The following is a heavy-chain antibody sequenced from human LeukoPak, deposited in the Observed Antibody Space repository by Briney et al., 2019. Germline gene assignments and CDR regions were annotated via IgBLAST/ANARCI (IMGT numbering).Heavy chain of an antibody. CDR3: ARGSGQIAARPSYFDY. CDR2: INHSGST. D-gene: IGHD6-6*01. V-gene: IGHV4-34*01. CDR1: GGSFSGYY. J-gene: IGHJ4*02. Sequence: SETLSLTCAVYGGSFSGYYWSWIRQPPGKGLEWIGEINHSGSTNYNPSLKSRVTISVDTSKNQFSLKLSSVTAADTAVYYCARGSGQIAARPSYFDYWGQGPRSPSPQ.